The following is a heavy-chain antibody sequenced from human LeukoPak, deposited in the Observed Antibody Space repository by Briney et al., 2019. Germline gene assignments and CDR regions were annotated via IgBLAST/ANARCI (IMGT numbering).Heavy chain of an antibody. CDR3: ARDAYYGSGSLDY. D-gene: IGHD3-10*01. J-gene: IGHJ4*02. CDR1: GFTFSSYS. CDR2: ISSSSSYI. Sequence: TGGSLRLSCAASGFTFSSYSMNWVRQAPGKGLEWVSSISSSSSYIYYPDSVKGRFTISRDNAKNSLYLQMNSLRAEDTAVYYCARDAYYGSGSLDYWGQGTLVTVSS. V-gene: IGHV3-21*01.